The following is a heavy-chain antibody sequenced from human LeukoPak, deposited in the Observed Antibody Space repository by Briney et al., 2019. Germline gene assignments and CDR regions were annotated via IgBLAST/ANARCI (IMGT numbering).Heavy chain of an antibody. CDR1: GFSFSSQW. V-gene: IGHV3-48*04. Sequence: GGSLRLSCAASGFSFSSQWMSWVRQAPGKGLEWVSYISSSGSTIYYADSVKGRFTISRDNAKNFLYLQMNSLRAEDTALYYCARRRAVAGSFDSWGQGTLVTVSS. J-gene: IGHJ4*02. CDR2: ISSSGSTI. CDR3: ARRRAVAGSFDS. D-gene: IGHD6-19*01.